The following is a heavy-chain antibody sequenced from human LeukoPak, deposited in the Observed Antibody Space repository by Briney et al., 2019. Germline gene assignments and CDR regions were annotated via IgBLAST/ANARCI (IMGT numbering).Heavy chain of an antibody. CDR3: ARRLTQYDCFDP. D-gene: IGHD2-2*01. Sequence: SQTLSLTCAISGDIVSSNSVTWNWIRQSPSRGLEWLGRTYYRSTWYNDYAVSVRGRITVNPDTSKNQFSLHLNSVTPEDTAVYYCARRLTQYDCFDPWGQGILVTVST. V-gene: IGHV6-1*01. CDR1: GDIVSSNSVT. J-gene: IGHJ5*02. CDR2: TYYRSTWYN.